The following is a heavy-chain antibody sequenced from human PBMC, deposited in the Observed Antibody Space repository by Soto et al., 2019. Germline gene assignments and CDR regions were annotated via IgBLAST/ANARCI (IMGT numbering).Heavy chain of an antibody. Sequence: GGSRRLSCAASGFTFSSYSMNWVRQAPGKGLEWVSSISSSSSYIYYADSVKGRFTISRDNAKNSLYLQMNSLRAEDTAVYYCAREYYDFWSGYRAPYYYYMDVWGKGTTVTVSS. CDR3: AREYYDFWSGYRAPYYYYMDV. D-gene: IGHD3-3*01. CDR1: GFTFSSYS. CDR2: ISSSSSYI. J-gene: IGHJ6*03. V-gene: IGHV3-21*01.